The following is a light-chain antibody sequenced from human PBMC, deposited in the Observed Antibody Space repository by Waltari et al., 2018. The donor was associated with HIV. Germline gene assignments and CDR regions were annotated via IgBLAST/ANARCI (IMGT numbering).Light chain of an antibody. Sequence: QSALTQPASVSGSPGQSITISCNVTTSDIGGYNYVSWYQRHPDKAPKLLIFGVSNRPSGISSRFSGSKSGNTASLTISGLQAEDEADYYCCSYTKLTTHYVLFGGGTKLTVL. V-gene: IGLV2-14*03. CDR1: TSDIGGYNY. J-gene: IGLJ3*02. CDR2: GVS. CDR3: CSYTKLTTHYVL.